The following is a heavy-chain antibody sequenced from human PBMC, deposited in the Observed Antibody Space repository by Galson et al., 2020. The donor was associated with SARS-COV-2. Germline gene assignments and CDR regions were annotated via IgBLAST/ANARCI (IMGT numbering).Heavy chain of an antibody. D-gene: IGHD2-2*02. CDR2: IYSGGST. CDR1: GFTVSSNY. Sequence: GESLKISCAASGFTVSSNYMSWVRQAPGKGLEWVSVIYSGGSTYYADSVKGRFTISRHNSKNTLYLQMNSLRAEDTAVYYCATSEIEGTDIVVVPAAIRGGAFDIWGQGTMVTVSS. J-gene: IGHJ3*02. CDR3: ATSEIEGTDIVVVPAAIRGGAFDI. V-gene: IGHV3-53*04.